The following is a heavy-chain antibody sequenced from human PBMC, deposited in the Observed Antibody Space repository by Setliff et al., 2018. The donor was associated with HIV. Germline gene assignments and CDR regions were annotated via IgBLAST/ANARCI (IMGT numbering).Heavy chain of an antibody. V-gene: IGHV4-4*07. J-gene: IGHJ3*02. Sequence: NPSETLSLTCTVSGGSISSYYWSWIRQPAGKGLEWIGRIYTSGNTNYNPSLKSLKSRVTMSVDTSKNQFSLKLSSVTAADTAVYYCARDKTAVPRDLGSEQWLPDAFDICGQGTMVTVSS. CDR2: IYTSGNT. D-gene: IGHD6-19*01. CDR3: ARDKTAVPRDLGSEQWLPDAFDI. CDR1: GGSISSYY.